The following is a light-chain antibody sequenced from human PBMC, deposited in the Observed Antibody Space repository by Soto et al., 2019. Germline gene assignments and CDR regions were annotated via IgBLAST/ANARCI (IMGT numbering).Light chain of an antibody. CDR3: LRDYAYFWA. Sequence: AIQLTQSPSSLSASVGDRVTITCRASQGIRSALGWYQQKPGKVPKLLIYAASTLQSGVPSRFRGSGFGTDFTLTINSLQPEDFATYYSLRDYAYFWAFGQGTKVDIK. V-gene: IGKV1-6*01. J-gene: IGKJ1*01. CDR1: QGIRSA. CDR2: AAS.